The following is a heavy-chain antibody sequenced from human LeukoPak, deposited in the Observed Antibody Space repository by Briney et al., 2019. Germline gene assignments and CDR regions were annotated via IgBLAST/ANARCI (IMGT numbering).Heavy chain of an antibody. CDR3: ARNIEYYYDSSGYFAPANWFDP. CDR1: GGTFSSYA. Sequence: SVKVSCKASGGTFSSYAISWVRQAPGQGLEWMGGIIPIFGTANYAQKFQGRVTITADESTSTAYMGLSSLRSEDTAVYYCARNIEYYYDSSGYFAPANWFDPWGQGTLVTVSS. CDR2: IIPIFGTA. D-gene: IGHD3-22*01. J-gene: IGHJ5*02. V-gene: IGHV1-69*13.